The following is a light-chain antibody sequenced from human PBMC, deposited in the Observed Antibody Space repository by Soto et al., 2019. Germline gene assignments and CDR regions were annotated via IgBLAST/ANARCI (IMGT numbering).Light chain of an antibody. V-gene: IGKV3-20*01. CDR2: GAS. CDR3: QQYGSSWMYT. CDR1: QSVDSNY. Sequence: EIVLTQSPGTLSLSPGERATLSCRASQSVDSNYLAWYQQKPGQAPRLLIYGASSRATGIPDRFSGSGSGADFSLTISRLEPGDFAVYYCQQYGSSWMYTFGQGTKLEIK. J-gene: IGKJ2*01.